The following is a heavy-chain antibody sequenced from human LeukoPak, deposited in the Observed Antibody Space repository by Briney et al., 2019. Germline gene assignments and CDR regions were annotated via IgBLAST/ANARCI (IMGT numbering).Heavy chain of an antibody. D-gene: IGHD2-2*01. CDR3: ARDSLEVVPAAGGPY. J-gene: IGHJ4*02. CDR1: GGSISSGSYY. V-gene: IGHV4-61*02. Sequence: SQTLSLTCTVSGGSISSGSYYWSWIRQPAGKGLEWIGRIYTSGSTNYNPSLKSRVTISVDTSKNQFSLKLSSVTAADTAVYYCARDSLEVVPAAGGPYWGQGTLVTVSS. CDR2: IYTSGST.